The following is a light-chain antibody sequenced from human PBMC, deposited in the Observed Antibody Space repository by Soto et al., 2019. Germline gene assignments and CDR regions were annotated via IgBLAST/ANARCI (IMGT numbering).Light chain of an antibody. CDR3: HQYGNSHTWT. V-gene: IGKV3-20*01. CDR2: DVS. J-gene: IGKJ1*01. CDR1: QSLNRD. Sequence: EILLTQSPGTLSLSPGERATLSCRASQSLNRDLAWYQQKPGQAPRLIIYDVSTRATAIPDRFSGSGSGTAFTLTISRLDPEDFAVYYCHQYGNSHTWTFGQGTKVDIK.